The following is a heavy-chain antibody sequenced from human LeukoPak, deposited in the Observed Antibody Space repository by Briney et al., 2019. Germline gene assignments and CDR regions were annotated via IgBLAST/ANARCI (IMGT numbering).Heavy chain of an antibody. D-gene: IGHD6-19*01. J-gene: IGHJ4*02. CDR3: ARYASYGWRFDY. CDR1: GDSINNYY. CDR2: IYYSGST. Sequence: SETLSLTCTVSGDSINNYYWSWIRQPPGKGLEWIGYIYYSGSTSYNPSLKSRVTISVDTSKNQFSLKLRSVTAADTAVYFCARYASYGWRFDYWGQGTLVTVSS. V-gene: IGHV4-59*01.